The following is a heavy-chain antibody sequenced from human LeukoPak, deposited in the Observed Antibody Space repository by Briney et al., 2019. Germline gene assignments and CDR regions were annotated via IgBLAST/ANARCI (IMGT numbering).Heavy chain of an antibody. CDR2: INSDGSST. CDR3: ARGYCTNAVCPIDY. Sequence: GESLRLSCVASGFTFSSYWMHWVRQAPGKGLVWVSRINSDGSSTSYADSVKGRFTISRDNAENTLYLQMNSLRAEDTAVYYCARGYCTNAVCPIDYWGQGTLVTVSS. V-gene: IGHV3-74*01. CDR1: GFTFSSYW. J-gene: IGHJ4*02. D-gene: IGHD2-8*01.